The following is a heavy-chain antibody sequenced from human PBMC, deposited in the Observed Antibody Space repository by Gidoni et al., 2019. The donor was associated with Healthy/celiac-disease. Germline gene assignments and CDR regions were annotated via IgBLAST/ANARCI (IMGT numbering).Heavy chain of an antibody. CDR1: GFTFSSDI. CDR2: ISSSSSTI. CDR3: AREYYDFWSGYYTYYYYYMDV. Sequence: EVQLVESGGGLVQPGGSLRLSCAASGFTFSSDIMHWVRQAPGKGLEWVSYISSSSSTIYYADSVKGRFTISRDNAKNSLYLQMNSLRAEDTAVYYCAREYYDFWSGYYTYYYYYMDVWGKGTTVTVSS. J-gene: IGHJ6*03. D-gene: IGHD3-3*01. V-gene: IGHV3-48*01.